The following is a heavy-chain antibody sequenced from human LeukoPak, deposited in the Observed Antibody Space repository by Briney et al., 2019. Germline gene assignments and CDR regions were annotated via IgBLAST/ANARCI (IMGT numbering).Heavy chain of an antibody. D-gene: IGHD3-22*01. J-gene: IGHJ4*02. Sequence: ASVKVSCKASGYTFTGYYMHWVRQAPGQGLEWMGRINPNSGGTNYAQKFQGRVTMTRDTSISTAYMELSRLRSDGTAVYYCARGIITPYYYDSSGYQDYFDYWGQGTLVTVSS. V-gene: IGHV1-2*06. CDR1: GYTFTGYY. CDR3: ARGIITPYYYDSSGYQDYFDY. CDR2: INPNSGGT.